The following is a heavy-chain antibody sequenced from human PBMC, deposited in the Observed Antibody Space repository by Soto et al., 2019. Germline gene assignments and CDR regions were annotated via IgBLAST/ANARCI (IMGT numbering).Heavy chain of an antibody. D-gene: IGHD5-18*01. V-gene: IGHV3-21*01. J-gene: IGHJ6*02. Sequence: EVQLVESGGGLVKPGGSLRLSCAASGFTFSSYSMNWVRQAPGKGLVWVSSISSSSSYIYYADSVKGRFTISRDNAKNALYLQMNSLRAEDTAVYYCARDLVTRDYYYYYGMDVWGQGTTVTVSS. CDR1: GFTFSSYS. CDR2: ISSSSSYI. CDR3: ARDLVTRDYYYYYGMDV.